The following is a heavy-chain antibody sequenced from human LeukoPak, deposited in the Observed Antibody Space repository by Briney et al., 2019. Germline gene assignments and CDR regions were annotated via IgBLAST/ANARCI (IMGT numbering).Heavy chain of an antibody. CDR2: INPKTGGT. D-gene: IGHD4-23*01. V-gene: IGHV1-2*02. CDR1: GYTFTGCY. J-gene: IGHJ4*02. Sequence: ASVKVSCKASGYTFTGCYMHWVRQAPGQGLEWMGWINPKTGGTNYARKFQGRVTMTTDTSISTAYMELSRLTSDDTAVYYCARGPPTVITHITRELLYWGQGTLVTVSS. CDR3: ARGPPTVITHITRELLY.